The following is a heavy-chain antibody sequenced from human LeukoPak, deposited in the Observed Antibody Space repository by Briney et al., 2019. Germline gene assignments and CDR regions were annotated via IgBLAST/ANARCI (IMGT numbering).Heavy chain of an antibody. CDR2: INAGNGNT. D-gene: IGHD6-19*01. CDR1: GYTFTSYA. Sequence: ASVKVSCKASGYTFTSYAMHWVRQAPGQRLEWMGWINAGNGNTKYSQKFQGRVTITRDTSASTAYMELSSLRSEDTAVYYCARDPAVAGTSDYYYGMDVWGQGTTVTVSS. V-gene: IGHV1-3*01. CDR3: ARDPAVAGTSDYYYGMDV. J-gene: IGHJ6*02.